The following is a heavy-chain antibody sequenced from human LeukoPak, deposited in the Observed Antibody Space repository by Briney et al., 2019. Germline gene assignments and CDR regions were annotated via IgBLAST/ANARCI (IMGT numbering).Heavy chain of an antibody. Sequence: PSETLSLTCTVSGGSISSSSYYWGWIRQPPGKGLEWIGYIYYSGSTNYNPSLKSRVTISVDTSKNQFSLKLSSVTAADTAVYYCARDGSFDYWGQGILVTVSS. CDR1: GGSISSSSYY. CDR2: IYYSGST. J-gene: IGHJ4*02. D-gene: IGHD6-19*01. CDR3: ARDGSFDY. V-gene: IGHV4-61*01.